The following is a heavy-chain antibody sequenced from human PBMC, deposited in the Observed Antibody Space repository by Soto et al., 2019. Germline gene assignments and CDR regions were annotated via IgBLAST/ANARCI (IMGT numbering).Heavy chain of an antibody. D-gene: IGHD1-20*01. CDR3: ARDRPYNWNDHRIFDY. J-gene: IGHJ4*02. CDR2: ISYDGSNK. CDR1: GFTFSSYA. V-gene: IGHV3-30-3*01. Sequence: GGSLRLSCAASGFTFSSYAMHWVRQAPGKGLEWVAVISYDGSNKYYADSVKGRFTISRGNSKNTLYLQMNSLRAEDTAVYYCARDRPYNWNDHRIFDYWGQGTLVTVSS.